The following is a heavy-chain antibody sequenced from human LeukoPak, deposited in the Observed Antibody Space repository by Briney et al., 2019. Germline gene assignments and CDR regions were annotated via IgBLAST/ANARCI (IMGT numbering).Heavy chain of an antibody. D-gene: IGHD1-1*01. CDR1: GFTFSIYT. CDR2: ISSTSSYI. V-gene: IGHV3-21*01. CDR3: ARDSRGNGFDP. J-gene: IGHJ5*02. Sequence: PGGSLRLSCAPSGFTFSIYTMNWVRQAPEKGLEWVSSISSTSSYIYYADSVKGRFTISRDNANNSLYLQMNSLRADDTAVYYCARDSRGNGFDPWGQGTLVTVSS.